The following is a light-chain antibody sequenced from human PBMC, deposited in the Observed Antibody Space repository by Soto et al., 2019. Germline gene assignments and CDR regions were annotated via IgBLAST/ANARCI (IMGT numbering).Light chain of an antibody. CDR2: AAS. J-gene: IGKJ4*01. Sequence: DIQLTQSPSFLSASVGDRVTITCRASQDISSHLAWYQQKPGKAPKLLIYAASTLQSGVPSGFGGSGAGTEFTLTITSLQPEDFATYYCQQVKTYPLSFGGGTKVEIK. CDR1: QDISSH. CDR3: QQVKTYPLS. V-gene: IGKV1-9*01.